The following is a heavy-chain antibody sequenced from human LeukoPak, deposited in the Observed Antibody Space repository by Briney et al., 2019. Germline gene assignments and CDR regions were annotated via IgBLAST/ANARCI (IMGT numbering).Heavy chain of an antibody. CDR2: IGADNGNT. D-gene: IGHD3-10*01. Sequence: ASVKVSCKASGYTFTTSGISWVRQAPGQGLEWMGWIGADNGNTKNAQKLQGRVTMTTDTSTSTAYMELRSLRSDDTAVYYYARVSGWFDPWGQGTLVTVSS. J-gene: IGHJ5*02. CDR1: GYTFTTSG. V-gene: IGHV1-18*01. CDR3: ARVSGWFDP.